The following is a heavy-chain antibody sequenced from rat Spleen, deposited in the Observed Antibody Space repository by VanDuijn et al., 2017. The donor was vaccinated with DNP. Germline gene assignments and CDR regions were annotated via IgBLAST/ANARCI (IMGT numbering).Heavy chain of an antibody. CDR1: GFTFSAYY. J-gene: IGHJ2*01. Sequence: EVQLVESGGGLVQPGRSLKLSCAGSGFTFSAYYMAWVRQAPAKGLEWVAYIGSPAYAPYHGDSVKGRFTISRDNAKSTLYLQMNSLRSEDTATYYCARWTRYFDYWGQGVMVTVSS. CDR2: IGSPAYAP. CDR3: ARWTRYFDY. D-gene: IGHD1-7*01. V-gene: IGHV5-22*01.